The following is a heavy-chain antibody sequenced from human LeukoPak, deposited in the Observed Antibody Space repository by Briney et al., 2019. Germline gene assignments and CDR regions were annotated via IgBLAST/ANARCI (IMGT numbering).Heavy chain of an antibody. V-gene: IGHV4-30-4*01. CDR2: IYYSGST. CDR3: ARAFMRPYYYDSSGYEVDAFDI. D-gene: IGHD3-22*01. CDR1: GGSISSGDYY. Sequence: PSQTLSLTCTVSGGSISSGDYYWSWIRQPPGKGLEWIGYIYYSGSTYYNPSLKSRVTISVDTPKNQFSLKLSSVTAADTAVYYCARAFMRPYYYDSSGYEVDAFDIWGQGTMVTVSS. J-gene: IGHJ3*02.